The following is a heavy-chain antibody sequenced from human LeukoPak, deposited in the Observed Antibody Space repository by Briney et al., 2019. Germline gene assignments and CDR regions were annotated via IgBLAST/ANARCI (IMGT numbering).Heavy chain of an antibody. CDR1: GFTFSSYE. CDR3: ARVPGTYYYDSSGSGVSDY. J-gene: IGHJ4*02. Sequence: GGSLRLSCAASGFTFSSYEMNWVRQAPGKGLEWVSYISSSGSTIYYADSVKGRFTISRDNAKNSLYLQMNSLRAEDTAVYYCARVPGTYYYDSSGSGVSDYWGQGTLVTVSS. D-gene: IGHD3-22*01. V-gene: IGHV3-48*03. CDR2: ISSSGSTI.